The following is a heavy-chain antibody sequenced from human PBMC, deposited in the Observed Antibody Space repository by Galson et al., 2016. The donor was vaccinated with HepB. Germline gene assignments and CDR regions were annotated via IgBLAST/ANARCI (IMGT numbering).Heavy chain of an antibody. V-gene: IGHV3-23*01. Sequence: SLRLSCAASGFSFSSYAMSWVRQAPGKGLEWVSAISGSGGSTYNADSVKGRFTISRDNPKHTVYLQMNSLRVEDTAVYYCAKGGYYGSGVPWGFDYWGQGTLVTVSS. D-gene: IGHD3-10*01. J-gene: IGHJ4*02. CDR3: AKGGYYGSGVPWGFDY. CDR2: ISGSGGST. CDR1: GFSFSSYA.